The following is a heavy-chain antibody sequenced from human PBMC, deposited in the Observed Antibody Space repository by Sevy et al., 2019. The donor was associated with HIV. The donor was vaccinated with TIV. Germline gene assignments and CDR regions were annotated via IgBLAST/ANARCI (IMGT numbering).Heavy chain of an antibody. D-gene: IGHD3-22*01. CDR2: ISSSGSTI. CDR3: ARSDSSGYYMWGAFDI. V-gene: IGHV3-11*01. Sequence: GGSLRLSCAASGFTFSDYYMSWIRQAPGKGLEWVSYISSSGSTIYYADSVKGRFTISRDNAKNSLYLQMNSMIAEDTAVYYCARSDSSGYYMWGAFDIWGQGTMVTVSS. CDR1: GFTFSDYY. J-gene: IGHJ3*02.